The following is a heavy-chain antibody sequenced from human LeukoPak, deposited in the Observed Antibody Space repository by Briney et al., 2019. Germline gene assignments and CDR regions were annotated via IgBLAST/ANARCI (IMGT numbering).Heavy chain of an antibody. CDR1: GGSISSNGYY. V-gene: IGHV4-39*01. D-gene: IGHD2-15*01. Sequence: SETLSLTCTVSGGSISSNGYYWGWIRQPPGKGLEWIGSIYYSGITSYYKPSLKSRVTISVDTSKNQVSLKLSSVTAADTAVYYCARRRSLGYCSGGSCPWWFDPWGQGTLVAVSS. J-gene: IGHJ5*02. CDR2: IYYSGITS. CDR3: ARRRSLGYCSGGSCPWWFDP.